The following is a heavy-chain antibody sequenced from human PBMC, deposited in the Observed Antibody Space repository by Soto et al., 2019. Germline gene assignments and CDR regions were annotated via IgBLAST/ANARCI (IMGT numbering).Heavy chain of an antibody. CDR1: GGSLSRYY. D-gene: IGHD3-3*01. CDR2: INHSGST. J-gene: IGHJ4*02. V-gene: IGHV4-34*01. CDR3: ARGDFAWEPSYDD. Sequence: SSETLSLTCAVYGGSLSRYYWSWIRQPPGKELEWIGEINHSGSTNYSPSLKSRVTILVDTSKNQFSLQLSSVTAADTAMYYWARGDFAWEPSYDDRGQGTLVNVAS.